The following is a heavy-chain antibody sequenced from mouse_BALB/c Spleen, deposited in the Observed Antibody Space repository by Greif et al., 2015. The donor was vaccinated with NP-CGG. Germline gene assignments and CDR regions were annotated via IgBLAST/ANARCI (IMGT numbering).Heavy chain of an antibody. Sequence: VQPQQSGAELAKPGASVKMSCEASGYTFTSYWMHWVKQRPGQGLEWIGYINPSTGYTEYNQKFKDKATLTADKSSSTAYMQLSSLTSEDSAVYYCARRELTGTGWFAYWGQGTLVTVSA. V-gene: IGHV1-7*01. CDR2: INPSTGYT. D-gene: IGHD4-1*01. J-gene: IGHJ3*01. CDR1: GYTFTSYW. CDR3: ARRELTGTGWFAY.